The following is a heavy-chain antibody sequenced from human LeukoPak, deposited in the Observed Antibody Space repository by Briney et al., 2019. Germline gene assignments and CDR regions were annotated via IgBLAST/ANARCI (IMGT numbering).Heavy chain of an antibody. J-gene: IGHJ2*01. CDR3: ARVYYSSSYDYWYFDL. Sequence: PSEPLSLTCTVSGGYIRSYYWSWIRQPPGKGLEWFGYIYYSGSTNYNPSLKSRVTISVDTSKKQLSLKLSSVTAADTAVYYCARVYYSSSYDYWYFDLWGRGTLVTVSS. D-gene: IGHD6-13*01. CDR1: GGYIRSYY. CDR2: IYYSGST. V-gene: IGHV4-59*01.